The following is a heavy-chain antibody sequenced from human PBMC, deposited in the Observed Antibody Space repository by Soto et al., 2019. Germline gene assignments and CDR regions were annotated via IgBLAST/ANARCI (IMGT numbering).Heavy chain of an antibody. CDR2: ISYDGSKK. Sequence: QGQLVESGGGVVQPGRSLRLSCAASGFTFSAYAMNWVRQAPGKGLEWVAVISYDGSKKYYADSVMGRFTISRDNSKNTVYLQMNSLRAEDTAVYYCATAYYYDSSGYYYWGGLVWGQGTLVTVSS. V-gene: IGHV3-30-3*01. J-gene: IGHJ4*02. CDR1: GFTFSAYA. D-gene: IGHD3-22*01. CDR3: ATAYYYDSSGYYYWGGLV.